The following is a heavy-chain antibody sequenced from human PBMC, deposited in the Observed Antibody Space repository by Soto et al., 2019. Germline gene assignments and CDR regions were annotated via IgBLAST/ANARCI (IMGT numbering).Heavy chain of an antibody. Sequence: QVQLVQSGPEVKKPGASVKVSCKASGYTFTNYGITWVRQAPGQGLEWMGWITASNGNTNYAREIQGRLTLTRDTSTSTAYMELRSLRSDDTAVYYCARAASCSSASCYDNFHYGLAVWGQGTTVIVSS. D-gene: IGHD2-2*01. CDR3: ARAASCSSASCYDNFHYGLAV. J-gene: IGHJ6*02. V-gene: IGHV1-18*01. CDR1: GYTFTNYG. CDR2: ITASNGNT.